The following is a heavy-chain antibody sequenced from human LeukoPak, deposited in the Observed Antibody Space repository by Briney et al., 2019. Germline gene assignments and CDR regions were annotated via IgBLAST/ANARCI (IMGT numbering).Heavy chain of an antibody. D-gene: IGHD4-17*01. V-gene: IGHV3-21*01. CDR2: ISSSSSYI. CDR3: ARDGAYGEIVG. J-gene: IGHJ4*02. CDR1: GFTFSSYS. Sequence: GGSLRRSCAASGFTFSSYSMNWARQAPGKGLEWVSSISSSSSYIYYADSVKGRFTISRDNAKNSLYLQTNSLRAEDTAVYYCARDGAYGEIVGWGQGTLVTVSS.